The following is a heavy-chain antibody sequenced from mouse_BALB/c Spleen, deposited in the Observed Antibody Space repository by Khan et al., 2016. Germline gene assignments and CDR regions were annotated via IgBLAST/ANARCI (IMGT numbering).Heavy chain of an antibody. D-gene: IGHD2-3*01. CDR1: GFNIRDTY. V-gene: IGHV14-3*02. CDR2: IDPANGNS. CDR3: ATDGYYNQ. J-gene: IGHJ2*01. Sequence: VQLQQSGAELVKPGASVKLSCTASGFNIRDTYVHWVKQRPEQGLEWIGRIDPANGNSKYDPKFQGKATITADTSSNTAYLQIRSLTSEDTAAEYCATDGYYNQWGQGTTLTVSS.